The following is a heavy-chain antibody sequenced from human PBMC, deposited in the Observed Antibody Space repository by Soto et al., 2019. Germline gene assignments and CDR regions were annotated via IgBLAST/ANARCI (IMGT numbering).Heavy chain of an antibody. J-gene: IGHJ4*02. CDR3: AADQPTYYYDSSGYFPFDY. CDR1: GFTFTSSA. D-gene: IGHD3-22*01. V-gene: IGHV1-58*01. Sequence: QMQLVQSGPEVKKPGTSVKVSCKASGFTFTSSAVQWVRQARGQRLEWIGWIVVGSGNTNYAQKFQERVTITRDMSTSTAYMELSSLRSEDTAVYYCAADQPTYYYDSSGYFPFDYWGQGTLVTVSS. CDR2: IVVGSGNT.